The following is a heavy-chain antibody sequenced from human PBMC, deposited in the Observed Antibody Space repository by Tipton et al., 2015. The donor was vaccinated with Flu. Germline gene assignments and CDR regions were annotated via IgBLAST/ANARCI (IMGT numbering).Heavy chain of an antibody. J-gene: IGHJ4*02. V-gene: IGHV1-46*01. Sequence: QLVQSGAEVKKPGASVKVSCKASGYTFTSYYMHWVRQAPGQGLEWMGIISPSGGSTSYAQKFQGRVTMTRDTSTSTVYMELSSLRSEDTAVYYCAREYGDYGGTGENWGQGTLVTVSS. D-gene: IGHD4-17*01. CDR2: ISPSGGST. CDR3: AREYGDYGGTGEN. CDR1: GYTFTSYY.